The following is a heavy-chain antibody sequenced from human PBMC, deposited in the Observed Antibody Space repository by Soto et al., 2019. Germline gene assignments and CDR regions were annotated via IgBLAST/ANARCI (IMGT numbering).Heavy chain of an antibody. CDR3: ARVYRITMVRGELSEY. CDR1: GYTFTSYG. D-gene: IGHD3-10*01. V-gene: IGHV1-18*01. Sequence: QVQLVQSGAEVKKPGASVKVSCKASGYTFTSYGISWVRQAPGQGLEWMGWISAYNGNTNYAQKLQGRVTMTTDTATSKAYMELRSLRSDDTDVYYCARVYRITMVRGELSEYWGQGTLVTVSS. CDR2: ISAYNGNT. J-gene: IGHJ4*02.